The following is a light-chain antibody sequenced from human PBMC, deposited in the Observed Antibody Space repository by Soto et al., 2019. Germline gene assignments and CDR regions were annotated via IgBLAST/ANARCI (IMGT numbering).Light chain of an antibody. J-gene: IGLJ1*01. CDR2: EVT. CDR3: SSHTSGSTRV. V-gene: IGLV2-14*01. CDR1: FSDVGGYDY. Sequence: QSVLTQPASVSGSPGQSIAISCTGTFSDVGGYDYVSWHQQHPDKAPKLMIYEVTKRPSGVSNRFSGSKSGNTASLTISGLQPEDEADYYCSSHTSGSTRVFGSGTKVTVL.